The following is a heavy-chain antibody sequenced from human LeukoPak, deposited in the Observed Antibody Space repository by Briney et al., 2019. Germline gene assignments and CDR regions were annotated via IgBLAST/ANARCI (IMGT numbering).Heavy chain of an antibody. J-gene: IGHJ6*04. CDR1: GGTFSSYA. CDR2: IIPIFGTA. CDR3: ARDQYYYNSSAPSGMDV. Sequence: SVKVSCKASGGTFSSYAISWVRQAPGQGLEWMGGIIPIFGTANYAQKFQGRVTITADESTSTAYMELSSLRSEDTAVYYCARDQYYYNSSAPSGMDVWGKGPTVTVSS. D-gene: IGHD3-22*01. V-gene: IGHV1-69*13.